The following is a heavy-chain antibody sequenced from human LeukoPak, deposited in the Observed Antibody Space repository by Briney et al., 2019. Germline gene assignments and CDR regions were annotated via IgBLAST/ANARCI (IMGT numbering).Heavy chain of an antibody. J-gene: IGHJ4*02. CDR1: GFTFSSYA. CDR3: VKGPWIQLWLLSDFDY. CDR2: ISSNGGST. V-gene: IGHV3-64D*06. D-gene: IGHD5-18*01. Sequence: QPGGSLRLSCSASGFTFSSYAMHWVRQAPGKGLEYVSAISSNGGSTYYADSVKGRFTISRDNSKNTLYLQMSSLRAEDTAVYYCVKGPWIQLWLLSDFDYWGQGTLVTVSS.